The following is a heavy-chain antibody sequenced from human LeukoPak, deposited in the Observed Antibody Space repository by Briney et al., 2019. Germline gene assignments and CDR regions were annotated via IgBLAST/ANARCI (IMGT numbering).Heavy chain of an antibody. Sequence: GGSLRLSCAASGFTFSSSWMKWVRQAPGKGLESVAVIKEDGSEKYYVDSVKGRFAFSRDNAKNSLYLQMNNVRAEDTAVYFCAANTQSGYWGQGALVTVSS. CDR2: IKEDGSEK. CDR1: GFTFSSSW. D-gene: IGHD3-16*01. CDR3: AANTQSGY. J-gene: IGHJ4*02. V-gene: IGHV3-7*05.